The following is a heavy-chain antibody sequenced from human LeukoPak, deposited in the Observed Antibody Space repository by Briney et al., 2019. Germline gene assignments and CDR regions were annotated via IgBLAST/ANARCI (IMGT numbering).Heavy chain of an antibody. V-gene: IGHV1-69*06. CDR1: GGTFSSYA. CDR2: LIPNFGTT. Sequence: GASVKVSCKASGGTFSSYAITWVRQAPGQGLEWMGRLIPNFGTTDYAQKFQGRVTITADISTSTAYMELNGLTSEDTALYCCARGQLVRATTAFDFWGQGTQVTVSS. J-gene: IGHJ4*02. D-gene: IGHD1-26*01. CDR3: ARGQLVRATTAFDF.